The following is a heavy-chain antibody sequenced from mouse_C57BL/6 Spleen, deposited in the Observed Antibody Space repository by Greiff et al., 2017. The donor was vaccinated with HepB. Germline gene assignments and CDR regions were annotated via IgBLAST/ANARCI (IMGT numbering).Heavy chain of an antibody. V-gene: IGHV1-26*01. Sequence: EVQLQQSGPELVKPGASVKISCKASGYTFTDYYMNWVKQSHGKSLEWIGDINPNNGGTSYNQKFKGKATLTVDKSSSTAYMELRSLTSEDSAVYYCAREEDYYGSSTFAYWGQGTLVTVSA. D-gene: IGHD1-1*01. CDR3: AREEDYYGSSTFAY. CDR2: INPNNGGT. CDR1: GYTFTDYY. J-gene: IGHJ3*01.